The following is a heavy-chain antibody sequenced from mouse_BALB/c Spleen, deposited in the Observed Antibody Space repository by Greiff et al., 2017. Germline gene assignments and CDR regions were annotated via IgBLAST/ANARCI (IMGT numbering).Heavy chain of an antibody. D-gene: IGHD2-14*01. CDR1: GYTFTSYW. Sequence: VQLQQSGAELAKPGASVKMSCKASGYTFTSYWMHWVKQRPGQGLEWIGYINPSTGYTEYNQKFKDKATLTADKSSSTAYMQLSSLTSEDSAVYYCARGRYDPAWFAYWGQGTLVTVSA. CDR2: INPSTGYT. CDR3: ARGRYDPAWFAY. V-gene: IGHV1-7*01. J-gene: IGHJ3*01.